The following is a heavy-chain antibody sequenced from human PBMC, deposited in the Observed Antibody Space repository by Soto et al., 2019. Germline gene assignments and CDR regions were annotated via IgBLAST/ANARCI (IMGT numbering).Heavy chain of an antibody. J-gene: IGHJ4*02. Sequence: EVQLLESGGGLVQPGGSPRLSCAASGFTFSSYAMSWVRQAPGKGLEWVSAISGSGGSTYYADSVKGRFTISRDNSKNTLYLQMNSLRAEDTAVYYCAKGGIITIFGVVCYFDYWGQGTLVTVSS. CDR2: ISGSGGST. CDR3: AKGGIITIFGVVCYFDY. V-gene: IGHV3-23*01. CDR1: GFTFSSYA. D-gene: IGHD3-3*01.